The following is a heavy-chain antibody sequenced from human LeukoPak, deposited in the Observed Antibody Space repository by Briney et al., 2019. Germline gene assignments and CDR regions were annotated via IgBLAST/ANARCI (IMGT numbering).Heavy chain of an antibody. D-gene: IGHD1-26*01. V-gene: IGHV3-23*01. J-gene: IGHJ2*01. CDR3: AKGALGAAYWCFDV. CDR2: STGGST. CDR1: GFSFSSYA. Sequence: GGSLRLSCAASGFSFSSYAMSWVRQAPGKGLEWVSASTGGSTYYPDSVKGRFTVSRDNSKNTLYLQLNSLRAEDTAVYYCAKGALGAAYWCFDVWGRGTLVSVSS.